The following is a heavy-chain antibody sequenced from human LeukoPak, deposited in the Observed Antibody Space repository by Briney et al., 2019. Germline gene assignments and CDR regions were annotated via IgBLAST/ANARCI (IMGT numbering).Heavy chain of an antibody. D-gene: IGHD2-8*01. V-gene: IGHV3-53*01. CDR1: GFSVSNNY. Sequence: GGSLRLSCAVSGFSVSNNYMNWVRQAPGKGLEWVSIIYSGGSTYYADSVKGRFTISRDNSKNTLYLQMNSLRAEDTAVYYCAREKGCTNGVCYSRNWFDPWGQGTLVTVSS. CDR3: AREKGCTNGVCYSRNWFDP. CDR2: IYSGGST. J-gene: IGHJ5*02.